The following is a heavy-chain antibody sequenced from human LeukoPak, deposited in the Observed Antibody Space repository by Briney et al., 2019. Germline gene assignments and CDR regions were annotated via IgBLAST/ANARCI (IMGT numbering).Heavy chain of an antibody. J-gene: IGHJ3*02. D-gene: IGHD3-9*01. V-gene: IGHV1-46*01. CDR2: INPSGGST. CDR3: ARSSAYYNEADM. CDR1: GYTFTKYY. Sequence: ASVKVSCKTSGYTFTKYYVHWVRQAPGQGLEWMGIINPSGGSTTYAQKFQGRLTMTSDTSTSTVYMELSSLRSEDTAVYYCARSSAYYNEADMWGQGTMVTVSS.